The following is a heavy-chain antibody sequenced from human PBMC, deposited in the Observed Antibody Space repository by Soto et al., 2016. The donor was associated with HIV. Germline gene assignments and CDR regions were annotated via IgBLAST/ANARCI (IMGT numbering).Heavy chain of an antibody. J-gene: IGHJ2*01. Sequence: QLQLQESGPGLVKPSETLSLTCTVSGGSISSSSYYWGWIRQPPGKGLEWIGSIYYSGSTYYNPSLKSRVTISVDTSKNQFSLKLSSVTAADTAVYYCARRDRGFYFDLWGRGTLVTVSS. CDR3: ARRDRGFYFDL. CDR1: GGSISSSSYY. CDR2: IYYSGST. D-gene: IGHD3-10*01. V-gene: IGHV4-39*01.